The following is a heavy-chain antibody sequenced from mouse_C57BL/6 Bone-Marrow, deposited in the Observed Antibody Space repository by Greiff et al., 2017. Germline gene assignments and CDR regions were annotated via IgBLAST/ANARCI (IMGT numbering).Heavy chain of an antibody. CDR1: GFTFSDYG. D-gene: IGHD1-1*01. CDR2: ISSGSSTI. V-gene: IGHV5-17*03. CDR3: ARELRTYFDY. Sequence: EVQLVESGGGLVKPGGSLKLSCAASGFTFSDYGMHWVRQAPEKGLEWVAYISSGSSTIYYADTVKGRFTISRDNAKNNLYLQMSHLKSEDTAMYYCARELRTYFDYWGQGTTLTVSS. J-gene: IGHJ2*01.